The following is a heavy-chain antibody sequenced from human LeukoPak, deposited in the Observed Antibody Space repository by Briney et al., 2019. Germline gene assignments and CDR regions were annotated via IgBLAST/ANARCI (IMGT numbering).Heavy chain of an antibody. CDR1: GYTFTGYY. J-gene: IGHJ6*03. CDR2: INPNSGGT. D-gene: IGHD2-21*02. CDR3: ARSPPLKMEDIVVVTAIGYYYYYMDV. Sequence: GASVKVSCKASGYTFTGYYMHWVRQAPGQGLEWMGWINPNSGGTNYAQKFQGRVTMTRDTSISTAYMELSRLRSDDTAVYYCARSPPLKMEDIVVVTAIGYYYYYMDVWGKGTTVTVSS. V-gene: IGHV1-2*02.